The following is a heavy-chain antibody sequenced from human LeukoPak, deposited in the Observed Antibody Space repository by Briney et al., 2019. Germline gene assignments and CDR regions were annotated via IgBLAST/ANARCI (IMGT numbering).Heavy chain of an antibody. CDR3: ASAGGDSRSPLPFYY. J-gene: IGHJ4*02. D-gene: IGHD6-6*01. CDR2: IKQDGSEK. V-gene: IGHV3-7*03. Sequence: GGSLRLSCTASGFTFSSYAMTWVRQAPGKGLEWVANIKQDGSEKYYVDSVKGRFTISRDNAENSLSLQMNSLRAEDTAVYYCASAGGDSRSPLPFYYWGQGTLVTVSS. CDR1: GFTFSSYA.